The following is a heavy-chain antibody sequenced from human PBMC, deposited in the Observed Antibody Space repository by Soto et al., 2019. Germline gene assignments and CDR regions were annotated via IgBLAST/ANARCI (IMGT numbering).Heavy chain of an antibody. D-gene: IGHD3-22*01. CDR3: ASVPYYYDSSGYYYRSYYFDY. J-gene: IGHJ4*02. CDR2: IYHSGST. Sequence: QVQLQESGPGLVKPSGTLSLTCAVSGGSISSSNWWSWVRQPPGKGLEWIGEIYHSGSTNYNPSRTSRVTISVDKSNNEFSLKLSSVTAADTAVYYCASVPYYYDSSGYYYRSYYFDYWGQGTLVTVSA. CDR1: GGSISSSNW. V-gene: IGHV4-4*02.